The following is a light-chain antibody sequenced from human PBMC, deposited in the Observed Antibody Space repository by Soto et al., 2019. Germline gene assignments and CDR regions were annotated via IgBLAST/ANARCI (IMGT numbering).Light chain of an antibody. V-gene: IGLV1-44*01. CDR3: SSYTSSGNYV. CDR1: SSNMGSNT. J-gene: IGLJ1*01. CDR2: NDN. Sequence: QSVLTQPPSASGTPGQGVAISCSGSSSNMGSNTVNWYQHLPGTAPKLLIYNDNQRPSGVPDRFFGSKSGTSASLTISGLQAEDEADYYCSSYTSSGNYVFGTGTQLTVL.